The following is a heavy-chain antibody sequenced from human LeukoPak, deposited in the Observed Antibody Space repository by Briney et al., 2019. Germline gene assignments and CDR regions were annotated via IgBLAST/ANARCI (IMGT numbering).Heavy chain of an antibody. CDR3: ARDEVYSYGTYWYFDL. D-gene: IGHD5-18*01. CDR2: ISGSGGST. V-gene: IGHV3-23*01. J-gene: IGHJ2*01. CDR1: GFTFSSYA. Sequence: PGGSLRLSCAASGFTFSSYAMSWVRQAPGKGLEWVSGISGSGGSTYCAESVKGRFTISRDNSKNTLYLQMNSLRAEDTAVYYCARDEVYSYGTYWYFDLWGRGTLVTVSS.